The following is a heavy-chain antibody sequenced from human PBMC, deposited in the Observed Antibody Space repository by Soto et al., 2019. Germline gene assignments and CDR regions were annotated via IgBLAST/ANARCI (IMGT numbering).Heavy chain of an antibody. D-gene: IGHD3-9*01. CDR2: ISSGGST. Sequence: PGGSLRLSCSASGFTFSSYAMHWVRQAPGKGLEYVSAISSGGSTYYADSVKGRFTISRDNSKNTLYLQMSSLRAEDTAVHYCVKVLRYFEPSTFFDGMDVWGQGTTVTVSS. CDR3: VKVLRYFEPSTFFDGMDV. J-gene: IGHJ6*02. CDR1: GFTFSSYA. V-gene: IGHV3-64D*06.